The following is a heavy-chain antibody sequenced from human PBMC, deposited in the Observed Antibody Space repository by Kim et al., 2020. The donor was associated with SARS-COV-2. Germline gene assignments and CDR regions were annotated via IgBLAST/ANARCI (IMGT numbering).Heavy chain of an antibody. Sequence: SETLSLTCAVYGGSFSGHSWSWIRQPPGKGLEWIGEISHSGITKYNPSLESRVTISLDTSKNHFSLKLSSVTAADTAFYYCARVDDYWGQGTLVTVSS. J-gene: IGHJ4*02. CDR3: ARVDDY. CDR1: GGSFSGHS. CDR2: ISHSGIT. V-gene: IGHV4-34*01.